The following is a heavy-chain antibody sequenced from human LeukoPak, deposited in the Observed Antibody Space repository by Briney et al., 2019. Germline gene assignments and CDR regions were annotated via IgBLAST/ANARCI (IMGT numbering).Heavy chain of an antibody. D-gene: IGHD3-10*01. CDR3: ARSRPLRGVTVDY. CDR1: GFTFNNYV. CDR2: ISDSATTI. J-gene: IGHJ4*02. Sequence: GGSLRLSCAASGFTFNNYVMSWVRQAPGKGLEWVSFISDSATTIYYVDSVKGRFTISRDNAKNSLYLQMNSLRDEDTAVYYCARSRPLRGVTVDYWGQGTLVTVSS. V-gene: IGHV3-48*02.